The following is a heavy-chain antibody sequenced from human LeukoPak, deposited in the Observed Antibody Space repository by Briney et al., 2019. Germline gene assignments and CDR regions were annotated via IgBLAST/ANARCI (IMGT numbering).Heavy chain of an antibody. J-gene: IGHJ4*02. CDR1: GFTFSNTW. V-gene: IGHV3-7*01. CDR2: IRQDGSEK. D-gene: IGHD6-13*01. CDR3: ARAGGSSWADY. Sequence: GGSLRLSCAASGFTFSNTWMSWVRQAPGKGLEWVANIRQDGSEKNYVDSVKGRFTISRDNAKNSLFLQMNNLRDEDTAVYYCARAGGSSWADYWGQGTLVTVSS.